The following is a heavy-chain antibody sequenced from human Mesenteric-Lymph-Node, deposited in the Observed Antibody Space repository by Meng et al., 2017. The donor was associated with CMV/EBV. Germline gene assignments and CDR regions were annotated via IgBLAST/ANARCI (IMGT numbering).Heavy chain of an antibody. CDR1: GFTFSSYA. CDR2: ISGSGGST. V-gene: IGHV3-23*01. CDR3: AKTVSDGMDV. D-gene: IGHD4-17*01. J-gene: IGHJ6*02. Sequence: GESLKISCAASGFTFSSYAMSWVRQAPGKGLEWVSAISGSGGSTYYADSVKGRFTISRDNSKNTLYLQMNSLRAEDTAVYYCAKTVSDGMDVWGQGTTVTVSS.